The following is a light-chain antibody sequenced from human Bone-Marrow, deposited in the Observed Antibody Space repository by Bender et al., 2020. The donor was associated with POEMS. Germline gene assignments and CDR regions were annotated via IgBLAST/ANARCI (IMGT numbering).Light chain of an antibody. CDR2: EDH. CDR3: CSYAGSHILV. J-gene: IGLJ3*02. V-gene: IGLV2-8*01. CDR1: SSDIGAYKY. Sequence: QSALTQPPSASGSPGQTVTISCTGTSSDIGAYKYVSWYQQHPGTPPKLMIFEDHKRPSGVSNRFSASKSGNTASLTISGLQTEDEADYYCCSYAGSHILVFGGGTKLTVL.